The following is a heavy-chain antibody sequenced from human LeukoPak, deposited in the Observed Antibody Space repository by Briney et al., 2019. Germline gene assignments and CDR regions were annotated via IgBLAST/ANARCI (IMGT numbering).Heavy chain of an antibody. CDR1: GGSMSSYY. CDR3: ARAPGVGGGPVAGTNWFDP. D-gene: IGHD6-19*01. V-gene: IGHV4-59*01. Sequence: KPSETLSLTCTVSGGSMSSYYWSWIRQPPGKGLEWIGYIYHSGTTNYNPSLKSRVTTSVDKSKKQFSLKLNSVTAADTAVYYCARAPGVGGGPVAGTNWFDPWGQGTLVTVSS. CDR2: IYHSGTT. J-gene: IGHJ5*02.